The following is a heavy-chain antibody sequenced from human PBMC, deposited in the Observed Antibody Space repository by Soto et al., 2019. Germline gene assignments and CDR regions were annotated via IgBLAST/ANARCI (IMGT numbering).Heavy chain of an antibody. CDR1: GFTFRSFT. Sequence: GGSLRLSCAAAGFTFRSFTMNWVRQAPGKGLEWVSTISSNSAYIYYTDALRGRFTISRDNAKNSLHLQMNSLRAEDTAVYYCTRDASRDSSARGWFDPWGPGTLVTVSS. J-gene: IGHJ5*02. V-gene: IGHV3-21*01. D-gene: IGHD6-13*01. CDR2: ISSNSAYI. CDR3: TRDASRDSSARGWFDP.